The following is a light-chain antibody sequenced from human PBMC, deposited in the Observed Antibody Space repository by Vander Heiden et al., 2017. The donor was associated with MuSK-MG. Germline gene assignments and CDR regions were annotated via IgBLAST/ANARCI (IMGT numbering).Light chain of an antibody. CDR2: DVS. CDR1: SSDVGGYNY. CDR3: CSYAGSYTLV. J-gene: IGLJ2*01. Sequence: QSALTQPRSVSGSPGHSVTISRTGTSSDVGGYNYVSWYQQHPGEAPKLMIYDVSKRPSGVPDRFSGSKSDNTASLTISGLQDEDEADYYCCSYAGSYTLVFGGGTQLTVL. V-gene: IGLV2-11*01.